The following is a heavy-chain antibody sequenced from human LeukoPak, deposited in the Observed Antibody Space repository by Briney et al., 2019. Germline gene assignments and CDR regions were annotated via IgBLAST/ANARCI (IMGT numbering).Heavy chain of an antibody. J-gene: IGHJ4*02. Sequence: GGSLRLSCAASGFTFSNYAMSWVRQAPGKGLEWVSTLSGTGGSTYYADSVKGRFTISRDNSKNTLYLQVSSLRAEDTAVYYCARGSGYNYGFPDYWGQGTLVTVSS. CDR2: LSGTGGST. V-gene: IGHV3-23*01. CDR1: GFTFSNYA. CDR3: ARGSGYNYGFPDY. D-gene: IGHD5-18*01.